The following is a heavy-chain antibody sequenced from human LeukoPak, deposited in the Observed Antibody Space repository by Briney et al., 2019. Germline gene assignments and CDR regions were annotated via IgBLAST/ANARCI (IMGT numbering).Heavy chain of an antibody. Sequence: GGSLRLSCAASGFTSSSYWMHWVRQVPGKGLVWVSRISGDGTARNYADSVKGRFTISRDDAKNTVDLQMNSLRGEDTAVYYCVRGRGSYGWFDPWGQGALVTVSS. CDR2: ISGDGTAR. D-gene: IGHD3-10*01. V-gene: IGHV3-74*01. J-gene: IGHJ5*02. CDR3: VRGRGSYGWFDP. CDR1: GFTSSSYW.